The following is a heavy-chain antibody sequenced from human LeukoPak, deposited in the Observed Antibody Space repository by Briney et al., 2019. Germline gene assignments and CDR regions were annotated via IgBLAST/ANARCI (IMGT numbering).Heavy chain of an antibody. D-gene: IGHD2-21*02. J-gene: IGHJ5*02. Sequence: PGGSLRLSCEASGFTFSAYAMTWVRQASGKGLEWVGRIRSKANSYATAYAASVKGRFTISRDDSKNTAYLQMNSLKTEDTAVYYCTRQPPILAYCGGDCYYSWGQGTLVTVSS. CDR2: IRSKANSYAT. CDR1: GFTFSAYA. V-gene: IGHV3-73*01. CDR3: TRQPPILAYCGGDCYYS.